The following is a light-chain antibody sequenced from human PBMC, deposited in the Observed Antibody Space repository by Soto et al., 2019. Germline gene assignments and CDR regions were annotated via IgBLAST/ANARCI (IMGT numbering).Light chain of an antibody. V-gene: IGKV1-39*01. CDR2: AAV. CDR1: QSISSY. CDR3: QQSYSTWT. J-gene: IGKJ1*01. Sequence: DIQMTQNPFSLSASVGDRVTITCRASQSISSYLNWYQQNPGKPPKLLIYAAVSLQSGVPSRFSGSGSGTDFTLTISSLQPEDSATYYCQQSYSTWTFGQGTKVDIK.